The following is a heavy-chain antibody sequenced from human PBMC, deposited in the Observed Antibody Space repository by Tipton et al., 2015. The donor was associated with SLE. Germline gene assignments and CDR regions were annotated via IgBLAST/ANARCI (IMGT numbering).Heavy chain of an antibody. D-gene: IGHD4-17*01. CDR1: DEYFRTYY. Sequence: TLSLTCSMYDEYFRTYYWTWVRQPPGKTLEWLGDINDRGSTNYSSSLKSRVSISMEKSKNQFSLRLSSVTAADTAVYNCARQYGVTNFDYWGRGTLVIVSS. J-gene: IGHJ4*02. CDR3: ARQYGVTNFDY. V-gene: IGHV4-34*01. CDR2: INDRGST.